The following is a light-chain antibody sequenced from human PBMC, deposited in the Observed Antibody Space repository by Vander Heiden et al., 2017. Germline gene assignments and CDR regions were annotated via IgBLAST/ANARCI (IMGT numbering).Light chain of an antibody. CDR3: QQSYSTPWT. Sequence: DIQMTQSPSPLSASVGDRVTITCRASQGISSYLNWYQQKPGKAPKLLIYAASSVQSGVPSRFSGSGSGTDFTLTISSLQPEDFATYYWQQSYSTPWTFGQGTKVEIK. CDR1: QGISSY. CDR2: AAS. J-gene: IGKJ1*01. V-gene: IGKV1-39*01.